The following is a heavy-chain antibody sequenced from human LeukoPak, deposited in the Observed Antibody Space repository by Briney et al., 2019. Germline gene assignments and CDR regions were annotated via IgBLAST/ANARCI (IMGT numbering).Heavy chain of an antibody. Sequence: APVKVSCKASGYTFTGYYMHWVRQAPGQGLEWMGWINPNSGGTNYAQKFQGWVTMTRDTSISTAYMELSRLRSDDTAVYYCARVVAQGGKGNWFDPWGQGTLVTVSS. D-gene: IGHD4-23*01. V-gene: IGHV1-2*04. J-gene: IGHJ5*02. CDR3: ARVVAQGGKGNWFDP. CDR2: INPNSGGT. CDR1: GYTFTGYY.